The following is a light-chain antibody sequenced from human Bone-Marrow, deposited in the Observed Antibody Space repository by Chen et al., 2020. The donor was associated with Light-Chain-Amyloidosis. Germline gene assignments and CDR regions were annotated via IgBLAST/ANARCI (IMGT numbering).Light chain of an antibody. Sequence: QTALTQPASVSGSPGQAITISCTGTSSDVGAYNYVSWYQQHPGKAPKVMIYAVTNRPSGVSDRFSGSKSGNTASLTISGLQAEDEADYYCSSYRSSSTWVFGGGTKLTVL. CDR3: SSYRSSSTWV. J-gene: IGLJ3*02. V-gene: IGLV2-14*01. CDR2: AVT. CDR1: SSDVGAYNY.